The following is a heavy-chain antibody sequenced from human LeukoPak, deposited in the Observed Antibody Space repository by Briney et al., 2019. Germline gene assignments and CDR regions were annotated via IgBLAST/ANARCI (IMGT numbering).Heavy chain of an antibody. CDR1: GFTFSSYS. V-gene: IGHV3-48*01. CDR2: ISSSSSTI. J-gene: IGHJ6*03. Sequence: GGSLRLSCAASGFTFSSYSMNWVRQAPGKGLEWVSYISSSSSTIYYADSVKGRFTISRDNAKNSLYLQMNSLRAEDTAVYYCARGTSSSSSYYYYYMDVWGKGTTVTVSS. CDR3: ARGTSSSSSYYYYYMDV. D-gene: IGHD6-6*01.